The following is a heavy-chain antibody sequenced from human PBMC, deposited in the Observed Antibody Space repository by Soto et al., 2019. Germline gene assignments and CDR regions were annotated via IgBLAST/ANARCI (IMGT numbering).Heavy chain of an antibody. CDR2: IEQDGSEK. Sequence: GGTLRLSCSASGFTFSSYWTSWVRQAPGKGLEWVANIEQDGSEKYYVDSVKGRFTISRDNAKNSLFLQMSSLRAEDTAVYYCANLVAGTEGDYWGQGTLVTVSS. CDR1: GFTFSSYW. V-gene: IGHV3-7*03. CDR3: ANLVAGTEGDY. J-gene: IGHJ4*02. D-gene: IGHD6-19*01.